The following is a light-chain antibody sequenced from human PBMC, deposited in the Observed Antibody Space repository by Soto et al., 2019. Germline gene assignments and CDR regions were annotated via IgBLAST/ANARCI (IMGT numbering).Light chain of an antibody. J-gene: IGLJ1*01. CDR1: SSNIGAGCD. V-gene: IGLV1-40*01. CDR2: GNT. Sequence: QSVLTQPPSVSGPPGQRVTISCTGSSSNIGAGCDVHWYQQLPGTAPKLLIYGNTNRPSGVPDRFSGSKSGTSASLAITGLQAEDEADYYCQSYDSSLSGSRVFGTGTKLTVL. CDR3: QSYDSSLSGSRV.